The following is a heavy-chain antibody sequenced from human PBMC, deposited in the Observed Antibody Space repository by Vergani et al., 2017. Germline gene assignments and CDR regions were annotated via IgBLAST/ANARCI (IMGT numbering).Heavy chain of an antibody. D-gene: IGHD2-2*01. J-gene: IGHJ5*02. CDR2: ISGSGGST. Sequence: EVQLLESGGGLVQTGGSLRLSCADSGFTFRSDAMSWVRQAPGKGLEWVSAISGSGGSTYYADSVKGRFTISRDNSKNTLYLQMNSLRAEDTAVYYCAKDILRVPAARDWFDPWGQGTLVTVSS. V-gene: IGHV3-23*01. CDR3: AKDILRVPAARDWFDP. CDR1: GFTFRSDA.